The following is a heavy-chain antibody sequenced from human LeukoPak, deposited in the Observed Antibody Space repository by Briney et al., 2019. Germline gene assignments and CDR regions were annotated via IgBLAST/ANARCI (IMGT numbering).Heavy chain of an antibody. D-gene: IGHD5-12*01. CDR2: IYSGGST. V-gene: IGHV3-53*01. CDR3: ARDIGGYDSGDY. CDR1: GFTVSSNY. Sequence: PGGSLRLSCAASGFTVSSNYMSWVRQAPGKGLEWVSVIYSGGSTYYADSVKGRFTISRDNSKNTLYLQMNSLRAEDTAVNYCARDIGGYDSGDYWGQGTLVTVSS. J-gene: IGHJ4*02.